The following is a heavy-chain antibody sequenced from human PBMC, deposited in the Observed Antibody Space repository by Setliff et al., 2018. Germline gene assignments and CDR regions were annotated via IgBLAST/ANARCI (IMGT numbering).Heavy chain of an antibody. D-gene: IGHD3-10*01. CDR1: GGTFSSYA. CDR2: IIPIFGTA. Sequence: ASVKVSCKASGGTFSSYAISWVRQAPGQGLEWMGGIIPIFGTANYAQKFQGRVTITTDESTSTAYMELSSLRSEDTAVYYCAKGSGSPNWFDPWGQGTLVTVSS. V-gene: IGHV1-69*05. J-gene: IGHJ5*02. CDR3: AKGSGSPNWFDP.